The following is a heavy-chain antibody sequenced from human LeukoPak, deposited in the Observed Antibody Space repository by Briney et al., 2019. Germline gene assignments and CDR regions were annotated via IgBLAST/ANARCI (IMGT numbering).Heavy chain of an antibody. CDR3: AREFPYYYGSGSYYTY. J-gene: IGHJ4*02. CDR2: INAGNGNT. D-gene: IGHD3-10*01. CDR1: GYTFTSYA. V-gene: IGHV1-3*01. Sequence: ASVKVSCKASGYTFTSYAMHWVRQAPGQRLEWMGWINAGNGNTKYSQKFQGRVTITRDTSASTAYMELSSLRSEDTAVYYCAREFPYYYGSGSYYTYWGQGTLVTVSS.